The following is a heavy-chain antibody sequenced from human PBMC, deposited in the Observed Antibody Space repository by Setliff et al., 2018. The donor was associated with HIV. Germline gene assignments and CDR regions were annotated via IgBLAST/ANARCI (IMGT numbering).Heavy chain of an antibody. CDR1: GGFISSPNW. CDR3: ARDGSYYDSSGYWDPPKYFDY. D-gene: IGHD3-22*01. J-gene: IGHJ4*02. CDR2: IHHSGST. Sequence: SETLSLTCAVSGGFISSPNWWSWVRQPPGKGPECIGEIHHSGSTNYNPSLKSRVIIVVDTSKNQFFLKLSSVTAADTAVYYCARDGSYYDSSGYWDPPKYFDYWGQGTLVTVSS. V-gene: IGHV4-4*02.